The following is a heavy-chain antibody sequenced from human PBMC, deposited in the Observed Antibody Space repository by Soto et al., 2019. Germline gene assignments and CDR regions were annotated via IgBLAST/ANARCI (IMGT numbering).Heavy chain of an antibody. CDR3: ARGRGYSYVPYYFDY. CDR1: GFTFTSSA. J-gene: IGHJ4*02. D-gene: IGHD5-18*01. CDR2: IVVGSGNT. V-gene: IGHV1-58*01. Sequence: SVKVSCKASGFTFTSSAVQWVRQARGQRLEWIGWIVVGSGNTNYAQKFQERVTITRDMSTSTAYMELSSLRSEDTAVYYCARGRGYSYVPYYFDYWGQGTLVTVSS.